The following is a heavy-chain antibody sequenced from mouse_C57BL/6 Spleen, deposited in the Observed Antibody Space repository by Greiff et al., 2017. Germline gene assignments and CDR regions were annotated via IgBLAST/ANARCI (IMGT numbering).Heavy chain of an antibody. D-gene: IGHD1-3*01. V-gene: IGHV1-85*01. Sequence: VQLLESGPELVKPGASVKLSCKASGYAFTSYDINWVKQRPGQGLEWIGRIYPRDGSTKYTEKFKGKATLTVDTSSSTAYMELRSLTSEDSAVYFGARSEVGRDYAMDYWGQGTSVTVSS. CDR1: GYAFTSYD. CDR3: ARSEVGRDYAMDY. J-gene: IGHJ4*01. CDR2: IYPRDGST.